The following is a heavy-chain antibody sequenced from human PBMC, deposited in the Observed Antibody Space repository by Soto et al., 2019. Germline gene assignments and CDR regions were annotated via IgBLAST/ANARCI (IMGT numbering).Heavy chain of an antibody. Sequence: SETLSLTCTVSGGSISSGDYYWSWIRQPPGKGLEWIGYIYYSGSTYYNPSLKSRVTISVDTSKNQFSLKLSSVTAADTAVYYCARDSAITIFGVALASYGMDVWGQGTTVTVSS. CDR3: ARDSAITIFGVALASYGMDV. CDR1: GGSISSGDYY. V-gene: IGHV4-30-4*01. D-gene: IGHD3-3*01. J-gene: IGHJ6*02. CDR2: IYYSGST.